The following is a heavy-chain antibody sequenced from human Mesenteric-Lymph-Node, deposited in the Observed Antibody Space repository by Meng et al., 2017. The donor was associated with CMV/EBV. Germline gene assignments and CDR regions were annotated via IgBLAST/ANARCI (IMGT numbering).Heavy chain of an antibody. CDR3: ARDYRLWSWPY. CDR2: INTESGGT. V-gene: IGHV1-2*02. J-gene: IGHJ4*02. CDR1: GYTLSDYY. D-gene: IGHD2-8*02. Sequence: ASVKVSCKASGYTLSDYYMHWVRQAPGQGLEWMGWINTESGGTEYAHKFQGRVSMTRDTSSNTAYMELSSLKSDDTAVYYCARDYRLWSWPYWGQGTLVTVSS.